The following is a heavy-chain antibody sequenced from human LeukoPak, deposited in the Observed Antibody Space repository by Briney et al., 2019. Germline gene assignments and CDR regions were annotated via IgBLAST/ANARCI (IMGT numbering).Heavy chain of an antibody. CDR3: ARDGEEHGGTLPFDY. Sequence: ASVKVSCKASGYTFTSYGISWVRQAPGQGLEWMGWISAYNGNTNYAQKLQGRVTMTTDTSTSTAYMELRSLRSDDTAVYYCARDGEEHGGTLPFDYWGQATLVTVSP. D-gene: IGHD4-23*01. V-gene: IGHV1-18*01. CDR2: ISAYNGNT. J-gene: IGHJ4*02. CDR1: GYTFTSYG.